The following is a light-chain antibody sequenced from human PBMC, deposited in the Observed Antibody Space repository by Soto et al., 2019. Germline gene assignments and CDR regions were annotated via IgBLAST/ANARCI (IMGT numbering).Light chain of an antibody. J-gene: IGLJ1*01. V-gene: IGLV2-14*01. CDR3: SSYTSSSTRV. Sequence: QSALTQPASLSGSPGQSITISCTGTSRDVGGYNYVSWYQQHPGKAPKLMIYDVSNRPSGGSNRFSGSKSGNTASLTISGLQAEYEADYYCSSYTSSSTRVFGTGTKVTVL. CDR2: DVS. CDR1: SRDVGGYNY.